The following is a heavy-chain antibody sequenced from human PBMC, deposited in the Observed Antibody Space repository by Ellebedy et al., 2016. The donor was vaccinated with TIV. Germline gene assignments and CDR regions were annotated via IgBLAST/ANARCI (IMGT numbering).Heavy chain of an antibody. CDR2: IYHIGST. D-gene: IGHD3-9*01. Sequence: MPSETLSPTCAVPGGSISSSHWWSWVRQPPGKGLEWRGEIYHIGSTNYKPSLKTRVTILVDKSKNQFSLKFRSVTAADTAVYYCARGPYYDLLTGHYPYYYYYYMDVWGKGTTVTVSS. CDR3: ARGPYYDLLTGHYPYYYYYYMDV. J-gene: IGHJ6*03. CDR1: GGSISSSHW. V-gene: IGHV4-4*02.